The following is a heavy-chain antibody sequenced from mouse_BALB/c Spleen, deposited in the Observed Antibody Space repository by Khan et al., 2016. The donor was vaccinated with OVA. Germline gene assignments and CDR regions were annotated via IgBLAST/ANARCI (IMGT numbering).Heavy chain of an antibody. CDR3: ARGDEENYAMDY. D-gene: IGHD3-3*01. CDR1: GYIFTSYW. Sequence: QVQLKQSGTELVRPGASVKLSCKTSGYIFTSYWIHWISQRSGQGLEWIARIYPGTGGTYYNEKFTGKATLTADKSSNTAYMQLSSLKSEDSAVYFCARGDEENYAMDYWGQGTSVTVSS. CDR2: IYPGTGGT. V-gene: IGHV1-76*01. J-gene: IGHJ4*01.